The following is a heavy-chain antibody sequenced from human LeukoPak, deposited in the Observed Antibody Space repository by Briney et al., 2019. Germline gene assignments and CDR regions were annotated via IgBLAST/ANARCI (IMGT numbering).Heavy chain of an antibody. CDR2: IWYDGSNK. V-gene: IGHV3-33*01. CDR1: GFTFSSYG. J-gene: IGHJ4*02. CDR3: AGPRLFTMTDY. D-gene: IGHD3-22*01. Sequence: PGGSLRLSCAASGFTFSSYGMHWVRQAPGKGLEWVAVIWYDGSNKYYADSVKGRFTISRDNAKNSLYLQMNSLRAEDTAVYYCAGPRLFTMTDYWGQGTLVTVSS.